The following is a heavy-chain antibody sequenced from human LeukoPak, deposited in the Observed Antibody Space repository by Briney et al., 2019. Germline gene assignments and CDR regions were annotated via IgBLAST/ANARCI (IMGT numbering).Heavy chain of an antibody. V-gene: IGHV1-2*02. J-gene: IGHJ3*02. CDR1: GYTFTSYG. CDR2: INPNSGGT. Sequence: ASVKVSCKASGYTFTSYGISWVRQAPGQGLEWMGWINPNSGGTNYAQKFQGRVTMTRDTSISTAYMELSRLRSDDTAVYYCARDLAYCGGDCSIHAFDIWGQGTMVTVSS. D-gene: IGHD2-21*01. CDR3: ARDLAYCGGDCSIHAFDI.